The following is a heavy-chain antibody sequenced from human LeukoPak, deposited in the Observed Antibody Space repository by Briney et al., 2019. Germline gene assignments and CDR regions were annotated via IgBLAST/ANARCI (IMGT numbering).Heavy chain of an antibody. V-gene: IGHV4-59*01. D-gene: IGHD2-15*01. Sequence: SETLSLTCIVSGGSISSYYWSWIRQPPGKGLEWIGYIYYGGSTNYNPSLRSRVTISVDTSKNQFSLKLSSVTAADTAVYYCARDVGYCSGGSCYSMAYWGQGTLVTVSS. J-gene: IGHJ4*02. CDR2: IYYGGST. CDR3: ARDVGYCSGGSCYSMAY. CDR1: GGSISSYY.